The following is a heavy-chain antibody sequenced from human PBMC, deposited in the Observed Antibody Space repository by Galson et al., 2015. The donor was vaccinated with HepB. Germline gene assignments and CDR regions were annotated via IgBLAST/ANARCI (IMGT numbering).Heavy chain of an antibody. Sequence: SVKVSCKASGYTFTSYGISWVRQAPGQGLEWMGWISAYNGNTNHAQKLQGRVTMTTDTSTSTAYMELRSLRSDDTAVYYCARTGGIYDILTGYSRMDVWGQGTTVTVSS. D-gene: IGHD3-9*01. CDR2: ISAYNGNT. V-gene: IGHV1-18*04. J-gene: IGHJ6*02. CDR3: ARTGGIYDILTGYSRMDV. CDR1: GYTFTSYG.